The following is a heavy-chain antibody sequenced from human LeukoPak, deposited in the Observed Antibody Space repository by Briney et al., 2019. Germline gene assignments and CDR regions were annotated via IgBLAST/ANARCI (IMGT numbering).Heavy chain of an antibody. CDR3: AKDKGASITMVRGVSFDY. J-gene: IGHJ4*02. Sequence: GGSLRLSCAASGFTFDDYAMHWVRQAPGKGLEGVSGISWNSGSIGYADSVKGRFTISRDNAKNSLYLQMNSLRAEDTALYYCAKDKGASITMVRGVSFDYWGQGTLVTVSS. D-gene: IGHD3-10*01. V-gene: IGHV3-9*01. CDR1: GFTFDDYA. CDR2: ISWNSGSI.